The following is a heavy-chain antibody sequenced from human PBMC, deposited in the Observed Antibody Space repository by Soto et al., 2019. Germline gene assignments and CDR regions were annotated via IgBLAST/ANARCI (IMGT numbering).Heavy chain of an antibody. V-gene: IGHV4-59*01. CDR3: AREREGSGYDY. CDR1: GGSIRTYY. Sequence: QVQLQESGPGLVKPSETLSLTCTVSGGSIRTYYWSWIRQPPGKGLEWIGYSYYSGRTNYNPSLKRRVTLSVDTSKNQFSLKLSSVTPADTAVYYCAREREGSGYDYWGQGTLVTVSS. D-gene: IGHD5-12*01. CDR2: SYYSGRT. J-gene: IGHJ4*02.